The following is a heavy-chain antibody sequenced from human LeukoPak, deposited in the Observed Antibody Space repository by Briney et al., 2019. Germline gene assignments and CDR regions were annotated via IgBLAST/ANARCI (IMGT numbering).Heavy chain of an antibody. CDR3: AREHIATSGNNWFDP. D-gene: IGHD6-13*01. J-gene: IGHJ5*02. Sequence: PGGSLRLSCAASGFTFSSYAMHWVRQAPGKGLEWVAVISYDGNNKYYGDSVKGRFTISRDNSKNTLYLQMNIPRAEDTAMYSCAREHIATSGNNWFDPWGQGTLVTVSP. V-gene: IGHV3-30*04. CDR2: ISYDGNNK. CDR1: GFTFSSYA.